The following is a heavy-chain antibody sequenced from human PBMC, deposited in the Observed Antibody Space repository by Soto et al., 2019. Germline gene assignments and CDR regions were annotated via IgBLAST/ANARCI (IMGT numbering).Heavy chain of an antibody. CDR3: AGDTEAGIAAAGTSYYYYGMDV. V-gene: IGHV3-30-3*01. J-gene: IGHJ6*02. Sequence: QVQLVESGGGVVQPGRSLRLSCAASGFTFSSYAMHWVRQAPGKGLEWVAVISYDGSNKYYADSVKGRFTISRDNSKNTLYLQMNSLRAEDTAVYYCAGDTEAGIAAAGTSYYYYGMDVWGQGTTVTVSS. CDR2: ISYDGSNK. CDR1: GFTFSSYA. D-gene: IGHD6-13*01.